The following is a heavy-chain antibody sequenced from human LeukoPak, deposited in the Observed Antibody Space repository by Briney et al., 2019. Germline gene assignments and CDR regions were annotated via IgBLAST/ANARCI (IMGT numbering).Heavy chain of an antibody. Sequence: GGSLGLSCVASGFIIGSYWMSWVRQAPGKGLEWVANIRQDGSEKYYVDSVKGRLTISRDNAKNSLYLQMNNLTAADTAIYYCARAGYYGDDAFDLWGQGTRVTVSS. CDR3: ARAGYYGDDAFDL. CDR2: IRQDGSEK. CDR1: GFIIGSYW. V-gene: IGHV3-7*01. J-gene: IGHJ3*01. D-gene: IGHD2/OR15-2a*01.